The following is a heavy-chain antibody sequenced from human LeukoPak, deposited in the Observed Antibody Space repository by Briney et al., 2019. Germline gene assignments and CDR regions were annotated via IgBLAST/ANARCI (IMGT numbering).Heavy chain of an antibody. CDR3: ARGSGWYSDYFDY. J-gene: IGHJ4*02. V-gene: IGHV6-1*01. D-gene: IGHD6-19*01. CDR2: TYYRAKWYN. Sequence: SQTLSLTCAISGDSVSSNSAAWNYIRQSPSRALEWLGRTYYRAKWYNDYAVSVESRITCNPETSKNPYSLHLNPVTPDGTVVYYCARGSGWYSDYFDYWGQGTLVTLSP. CDR1: GDSVSSNSAA.